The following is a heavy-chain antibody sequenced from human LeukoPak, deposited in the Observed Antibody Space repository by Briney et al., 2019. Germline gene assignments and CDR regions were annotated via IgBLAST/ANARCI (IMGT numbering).Heavy chain of an antibody. J-gene: IGHJ4*02. D-gene: IGHD1-26*01. CDR2: IYYSGIT. CDR3: ASRPSGSYWNY. V-gene: IGHV4-59*08. CDR1: GGPISSSY. Sequence: SETLSLTCTVSGGPISSSYWTWIRQPPGKGLEWIGCIYYSGITNYNPSLKSRVTISLDTSKNQFSLRLSSVTAADTAVYYCASRPSGSYWNYWGQGTLVTISS.